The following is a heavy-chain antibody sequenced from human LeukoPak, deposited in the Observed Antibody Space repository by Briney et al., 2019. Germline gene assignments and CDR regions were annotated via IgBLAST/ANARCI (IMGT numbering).Heavy chain of an antibody. CDR1: GFTFSGYS. CDR2: FGTRSTSV. V-gene: IGHV3-21*01. D-gene: IGHD3-22*01. CDR3: AREVSEGFDF. J-gene: IGHJ4*02. Sequence: KAGGSLRLSCTASGFTFSGYSMNWIRQAPGKGLEWVTSFGTRSTSVYHAGSVKGRFANSRDNAKNSLYLQMNSLRAEDTALYYCAREVSEGFDFWGQGTLVTVSS.